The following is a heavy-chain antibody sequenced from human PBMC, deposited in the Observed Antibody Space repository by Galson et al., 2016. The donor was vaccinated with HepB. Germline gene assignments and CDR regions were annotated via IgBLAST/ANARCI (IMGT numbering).Heavy chain of an antibody. Sequence: SETLSLTCAVSGASINNSQRWTWVRQPPGKGLEWIGEIYHNGRTNYNPSLKSRVNISVDKSKNQLYLNLRSVTAADTAVYYCAKLLYSFSLGGHWGQGTLVTVSS. D-gene: IGHD2-15*01. V-gene: IGHV4-4*02. CDR1: GASINNSQR. CDR2: IYHNGRT. CDR3: AKLLYSFSLGGH. J-gene: IGHJ4*02.